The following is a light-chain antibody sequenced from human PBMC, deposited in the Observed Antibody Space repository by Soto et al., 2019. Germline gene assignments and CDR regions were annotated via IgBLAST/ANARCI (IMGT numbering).Light chain of an antibody. CDR1: KLGDKY. Sequence: SYELTQPPSVSVSPGQTASITCSGDKLGDKYACWYQQKPGQSPVLVIYQDSKRPSGIPERFSCSNSGKTATLTISGTQAMDEADYYCQAWDSSTAVVFGGGTKLTVL. V-gene: IGLV3-1*01. CDR2: QDS. CDR3: QAWDSSTAVV. J-gene: IGLJ2*01.